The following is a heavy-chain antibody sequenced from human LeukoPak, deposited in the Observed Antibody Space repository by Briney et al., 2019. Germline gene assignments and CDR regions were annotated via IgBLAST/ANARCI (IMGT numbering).Heavy chain of an antibody. Sequence: SETLSLTCIVSGDSISSRYWGWIRQPPGKGLEWIGYIYYTGNTNYNPSLKSRVTMSIDMSKNQFSLKMTSVTAADTAVYYCARDGRHDNNHWFDSWGQGTLVTVSA. CDR2: IYYTGNT. CDR1: GDSISSRY. V-gene: IGHV4-59*11. J-gene: IGHJ5*01. D-gene: IGHD5-24*01. CDR3: ARDGRHDNNHWFDS.